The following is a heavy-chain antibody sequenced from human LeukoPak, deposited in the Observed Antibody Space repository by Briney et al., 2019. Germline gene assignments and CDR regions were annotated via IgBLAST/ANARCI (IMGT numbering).Heavy chain of an antibody. CDR1: GFTFSSYS. J-gene: IGHJ4*02. Sequence: GGSLRLSCAASGFTFSSYSMNWVRQAPGKGLEWVSSISSSSSYIYYADSVKGRFTISRDNAKNSLYLQMNSLRAEDTAVYYCAREVGATSGHYFDYWGQGTLVTVSS. CDR2: ISSSSSYI. CDR3: AREVGATSGHYFDY. D-gene: IGHD1-26*01. V-gene: IGHV3-21*01.